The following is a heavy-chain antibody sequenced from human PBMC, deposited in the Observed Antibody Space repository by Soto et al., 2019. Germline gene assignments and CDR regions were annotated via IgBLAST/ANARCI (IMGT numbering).Heavy chain of an antibody. V-gene: IGHV4-59*01. CDR3: ASGENWFDP. Sequence: SETLSLTCNVSRGYISNYYWTWVRQSPEKGLEWIGYIYYNGNINYNPSLKSRVTISIDTSKNQFSLTLKSMTAADTAVYYCASGENWFDPWGQGVLVTVSS. J-gene: IGHJ5*02. CDR1: RGYISNYY. CDR2: IYYNGNI. D-gene: IGHD7-27*01.